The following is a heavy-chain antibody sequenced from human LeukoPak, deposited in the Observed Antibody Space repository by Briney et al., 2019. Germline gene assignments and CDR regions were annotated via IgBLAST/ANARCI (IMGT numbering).Heavy chain of an antibody. CDR1: GYSFTSYW. Sequence: GESLKISCKGSGYSFTSYWIGWVRQMPGKGLEWMGIIYPGDSDTRYSPSFKGQVTVSAAKSITTAYLQWNSLKASDTAMYYCVSHYLTSGFFGFDNWGQGTLVTVSS. V-gene: IGHV5-51*01. CDR3: VSHYLTSGFFGFDN. J-gene: IGHJ4*02. D-gene: IGHD3-22*01. CDR2: IYPGDSDT.